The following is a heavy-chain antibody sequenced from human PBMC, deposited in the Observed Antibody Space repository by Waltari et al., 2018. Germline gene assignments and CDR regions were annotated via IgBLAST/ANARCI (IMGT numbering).Heavy chain of an antibody. D-gene: IGHD3-10*01. CDR2: SYPGDSDT. V-gene: IGHV5-51*01. J-gene: IGHJ4*02. Sequence: EVQLVQSGAEVKKPGESLKISCKGSGYSFTSYWIGWFRPLPGIGLECCGISYPGDSDTRYSPSFQGQVTISADKSISTAYLQWSSLKASDTAMYYCARPEGYYGSGSFDYWGQGTLVTVSS. CDR3: ARPEGYYGSGSFDY. CDR1: GYSFTSYW.